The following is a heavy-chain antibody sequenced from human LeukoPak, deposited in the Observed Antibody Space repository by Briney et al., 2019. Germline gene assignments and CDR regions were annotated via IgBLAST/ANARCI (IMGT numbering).Heavy chain of an antibody. J-gene: IGHJ4*02. CDR3: ARPTISSSSLYFDY. CDR1: GYTFTGYY. D-gene: IGHD6-6*01. CDR2: INPNSGGT. V-gene: IGHV1-2*02. Sequence: ASVKVSCKASGYTFTGYYMHWVRQAPGQGLEWMGWINPNSGGTNYAQKFQGRVTMTRDTSISTAYMELSRLRSDDTAVYYCARPTISSSSLYFDYWGQGTLVTVSS.